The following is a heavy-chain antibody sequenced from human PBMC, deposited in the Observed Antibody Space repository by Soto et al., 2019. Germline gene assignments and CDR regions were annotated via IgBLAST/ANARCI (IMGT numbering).Heavy chain of an antibody. J-gene: IGHJ3*02. CDR2: IYHSGST. D-gene: IGHD3-22*01. CDR3: ASADYYDSSGYYGAFDI. Sequence: SETLSLTCAVSGGSISSGGYSWSWIRQPPGKGLEWIGYIYHSGSTYYNPSLKSRVTISVDTSKNQFSLKLSSVTAADTAVYYCASADYYDSSGYYGAFDIWGQGTMVTVSS. V-gene: IGHV4-30-2*01. CDR1: GGSISSGGYS.